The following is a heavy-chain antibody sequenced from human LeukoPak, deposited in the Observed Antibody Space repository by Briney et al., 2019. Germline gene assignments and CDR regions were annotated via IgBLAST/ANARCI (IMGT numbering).Heavy chain of an antibody. D-gene: IGHD1-7*01. J-gene: IGHJ6*03. Sequence: ASVKVSCKSSGGTFSSYAISWMRQAPGPGLEWMGGIIPIFGTANYAQKLQGRVTITTDESTSTAYMELSSLRSEDTAVYYCARGIELDYYYMDVWGKGTTVTVSS. V-gene: IGHV1-69*05. CDR3: ARGIELDYYYMDV. CDR1: GGTFSSYA. CDR2: IIPIFGTA.